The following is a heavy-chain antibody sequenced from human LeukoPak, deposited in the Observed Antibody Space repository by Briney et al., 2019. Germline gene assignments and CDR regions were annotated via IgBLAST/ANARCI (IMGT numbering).Heavy chain of an antibody. CDR1: GGSISSSSYY. D-gene: IGHD3/OR15-3a*01. V-gene: IGHV4-39*07. CDR2: IYYSGST. CDR3: ARVTPDGFSDY. Sequence: SETLSLTCTVSGGSISSSSYYWGWIRQPPGKGLEWIGSIYYSGSTYYNPSLKSRVTISVDTSKNQFSLNLSSVTAADTAVYYCARVTPDGFSDYWGQGTLVTASS. J-gene: IGHJ4*02.